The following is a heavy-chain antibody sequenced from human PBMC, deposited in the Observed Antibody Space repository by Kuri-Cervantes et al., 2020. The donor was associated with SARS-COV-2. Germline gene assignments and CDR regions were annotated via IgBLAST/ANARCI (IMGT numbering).Heavy chain of an antibody. CDR2: ISYDGANK. CDR3: ARGFPTVTTWLGYYYYGMDV. V-gene: IGHV3-30*03. Sequence: SLKISCAAPGFTSNNYGMHWVRQAPGMGLEWVALISYDGANKNYADSVKGRFTISRDNAKNSLYLQMNSLRAEDTAVYYCARGFPTVTTWLGYYYYGMDVWGQGTTVTVSS. CDR1: GFTSNNYG. J-gene: IGHJ6*02. D-gene: IGHD4-17*01.